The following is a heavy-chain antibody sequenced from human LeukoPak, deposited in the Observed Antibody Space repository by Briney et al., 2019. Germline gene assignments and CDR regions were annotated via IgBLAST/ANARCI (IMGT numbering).Heavy chain of an antibody. V-gene: IGHV3-21*01. CDR3: ARDPYSGNYGNYYYYYMDV. J-gene: IGHJ6*03. D-gene: IGHD1-26*01. CDR2: ITSSGTYI. CDR1: GFTFNNYN. Sequence: GGSLRLSCAASGFTFNNYNMNWVRQAPGKALEWVSSITSSGTYIFYADSVRGRFTISRDNAKNSLYLQMNSLGPEDTAVYYCARDPYSGNYGNYYYYYMDVWGKGTTVTISS.